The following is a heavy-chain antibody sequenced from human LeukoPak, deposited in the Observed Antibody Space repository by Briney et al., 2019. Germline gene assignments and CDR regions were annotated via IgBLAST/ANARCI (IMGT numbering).Heavy chain of an antibody. J-gene: IGHJ4*02. Sequence: GASVKVSCKASGYTFTSYGISWVRQAPGQGLEWMGWISAYNGNTNYAQKLQGRVTMTTDTSTSTAYMELRSLRSDDTAVYYCARVAEMVWGVTKYPPDYWGQGTLVTVSS. D-gene: IGHD3-10*01. CDR2: ISAYNGNT. CDR1: GYTFTSYG. V-gene: IGHV1-18*01. CDR3: ARVAEMVWGVTKYPPDY.